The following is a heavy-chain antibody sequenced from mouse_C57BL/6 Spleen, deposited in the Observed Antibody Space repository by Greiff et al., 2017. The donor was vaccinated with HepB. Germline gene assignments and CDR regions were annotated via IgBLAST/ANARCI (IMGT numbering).Heavy chain of an antibody. CDR2: IDPSDSYT. Sequence: VQLQQPGAELVKPGASVKLSCKASGYTFTSYWMQWVNQRPGQGLEWIGEIDPSDSYTNYNQKFKGKATLTVDTSSSTAYMQRSSLTSEDSAVYYCARRTITTVVAPGCFDVWGTGTTVTVSS. V-gene: IGHV1-50*01. D-gene: IGHD1-1*01. CDR3: ARRTITTVVAPGCFDV. CDR1: GYTFTSYW. J-gene: IGHJ1*03.